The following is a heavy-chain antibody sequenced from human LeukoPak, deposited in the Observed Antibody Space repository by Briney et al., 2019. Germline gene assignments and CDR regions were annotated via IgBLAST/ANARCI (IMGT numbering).Heavy chain of an antibody. J-gene: IGHJ4*02. D-gene: IGHD3-22*01. CDR1: GYTLTELS. V-gene: IGHV1-24*01. CDR3: ATVKTPEYYYDSSGSSYYFDY. CDR2: FDPEDGET. Sequence: ASVNVSCKVSGYTLTELSMHWVRQAPGKGLEWMGGFDPEDGETIYAQKFQGRVTMTEDTSTDTAYMGLSSLRSEDTAVYYCATVKTPEYYYDSSGSSYYFDYWGQGTLVTVSS.